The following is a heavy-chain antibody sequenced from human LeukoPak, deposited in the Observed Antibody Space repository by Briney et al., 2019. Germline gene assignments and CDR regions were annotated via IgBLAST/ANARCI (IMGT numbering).Heavy chain of an antibody. D-gene: IGHD3-10*01. CDR2: ISAYNGNT. V-gene: IGHV1-18*01. J-gene: IGHJ4*02. CDR1: GYTFTSYG. CDR3: ARDLYPLLWFGELTYFDY. Sequence: ASVKVSCKASGYTFTSYGINWVRQAPGQGLEWMGWISAYNGNTNYAQKLQGRVTMTTDTSTSTASMELRSIRFEDTAVYYCARDLYPLLWFGELTYFDYWGQGTLVTVSS.